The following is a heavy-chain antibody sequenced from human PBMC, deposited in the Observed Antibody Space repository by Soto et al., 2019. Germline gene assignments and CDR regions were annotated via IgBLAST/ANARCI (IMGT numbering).Heavy chain of an antibody. V-gene: IGHV4-39*01. CDR2: IYYSGST. CDR3: ARFKVRGVIIPRFDY. Sequence: SETLSLTCTVSGGSISSSSYYWGWIRQPPGKGLEWIGSIYYSGSTYYNPSLKSRVTISVDTSKNQFSLKLSSVTAADTAVYYCARFKVRGVIIPRFDYWGQGTLVTVSS. CDR1: GGSISSSSYY. J-gene: IGHJ4*02. D-gene: IGHD3-10*01.